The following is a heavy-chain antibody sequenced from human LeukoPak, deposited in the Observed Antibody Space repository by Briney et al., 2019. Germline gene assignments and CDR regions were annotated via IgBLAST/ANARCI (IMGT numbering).Heavy chain of an antibody. V-gene: IGHV4-61*02. Sequence: PSQTLSLTCTVSGGSISSGSYYWSWIRQPAGKGLEWIGRIYTSGSTNYNPSLKSPVTISVDASKNQFSLKLSSVTAADTAVYYCARDHGGSYPYYYYMDVWGKGTTVTVSS. CDR1: GGSISSGSYY. J-gene: IGHJ6*03. CDR3: ARDHGGSYPYYYYMDV. D-gene: IGHD1-26*01. CDR2: IYTSGST.